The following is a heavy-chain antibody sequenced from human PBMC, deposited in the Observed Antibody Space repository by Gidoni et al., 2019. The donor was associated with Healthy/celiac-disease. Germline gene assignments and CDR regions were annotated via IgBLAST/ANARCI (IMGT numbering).Heavy chain of an antibody. CDR2: ISGSGGSS. V-gene: IGHV3-23*04. J-gene: IGHJ3*02. CDR1: GFTLSSYA. CDR3: AKEGSEDAFYI. Sequence: EVQLVATGGGLVQHGGSLRPSCAPSGFTLSSYAMSWVRQAPGTGLEGVAAISGSGGSSYYADSVKGRFTISRDNSKNTLYLQINSLRAEDTAVYYCAKEGSEDAFYIWGQGTMVTVSS.